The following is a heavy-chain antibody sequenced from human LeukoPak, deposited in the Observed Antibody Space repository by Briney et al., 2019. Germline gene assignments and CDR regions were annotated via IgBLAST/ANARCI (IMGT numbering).Heavy chain of an antibody. Sequence: SETLSLTCAVYGGSFSGYYWSWIRQPPGKGLEWIGEINHSGSTNYNPSLKSRVTISVDTSKNQFSLKLSSVTAADTAVYYCARGPLGSSYDFDYWGQGTLVTVSS. CDR3: ARGPLGSSYDFDY. D-gene: IGHD6-13*01. J-gene: IGHJ4*02. CDR1: GGSFSGYY. CDR2: INHSGST. V-gene: IGHV4-34*01.